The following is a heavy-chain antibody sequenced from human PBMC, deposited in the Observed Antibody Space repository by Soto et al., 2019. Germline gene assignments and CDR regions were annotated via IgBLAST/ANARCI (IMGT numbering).Heavy chain of an antibody. J-gene: IGHJ4*02. D-gene: IGHD2-15*01. CDR3: ARVTFLLVGSVFSTPFDF. CDR1: GASVSSGGFS. CDR2: ISYSGST. V-gene: IGHV4-61*08. Sequence: PSETLSLTCTVAGASVSSGGFSWSWIRQPPGKGLEWIGSISYSGSTTYYPSLRSRVTISVDTSKNQFSLRLNSVTAADTAIYFCARVTFLLVGSVFSTPFDFCGQGTLVTVSS.